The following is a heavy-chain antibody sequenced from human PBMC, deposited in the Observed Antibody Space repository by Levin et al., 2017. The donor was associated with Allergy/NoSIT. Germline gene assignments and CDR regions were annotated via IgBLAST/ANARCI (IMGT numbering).Heavy chain of an antibody. CDR1: GFSFSDFS. V-gene: IGHV3-23*05. CDR2: IGNTGTTI. D-gene: IGHD3-16*01. Sequence: GGSLRLSCATSGFSFSDFSMSWVRQAPGEGLEWVTSIGNTGTTIYYADSVKGRFIVSRDNFKNTLYLYMNSLRVDDTALYYCAKGGVMTMSDYWGQGTLVTVSS. J-gene: IGHJ4*02. CDR3: AKGGVMTMSDY.